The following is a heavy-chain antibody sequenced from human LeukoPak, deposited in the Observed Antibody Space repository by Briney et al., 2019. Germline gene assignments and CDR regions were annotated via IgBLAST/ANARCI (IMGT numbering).Heavy chain of an antibody. CDR3: AKGGRGNGEVY. Sequence: WGSLRLSCAVSGFTVSSNWMNWVRQAPGKGLEGVANINQDGSEKNYVDSGKGTFTIARDNAKSSLFLQMNDLSAEDTAVYYCAKGGRGNGEVYWGQGTLVTVSS. CDR1: GFTVSSNW. D-gene: IGHD2-8*01. CDR2: INQDGSEK. V-gene: IGHV3-7*01. J-gene: IGHJ4*02.